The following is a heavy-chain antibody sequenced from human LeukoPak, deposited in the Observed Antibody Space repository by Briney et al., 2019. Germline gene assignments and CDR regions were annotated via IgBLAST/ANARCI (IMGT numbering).Heavy chain of an antibody. J-gene: IGHJ4*02. V-gene: IGHV4-34*01. D-gene: IGHD6-13*01. CDR3: ASGPFSSWYKVLDY. CDR2: INHSGST. CDR1: GGSFSGYY. Sequence: PSETLSLTCAVYGGSFSGYYWSWIRQPPGKGLEWIGEINHSGSTNYNPSLKSRVTISVDTSKNQFSLELSSVTAADTAVYYCASGPFSSWYKVLDYWGQGTLVTVSS.